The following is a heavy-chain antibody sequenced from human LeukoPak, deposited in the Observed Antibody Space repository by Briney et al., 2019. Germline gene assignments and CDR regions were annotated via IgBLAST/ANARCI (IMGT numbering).Heavy chain of an antibody. J-gene: IGHJ4*02. CDR3: ARENTMIVLG. CDR1: GGSISSGSYY. V-gene: IGHV4-61*02. CDR2: IYTSGST. D-gene: IGHD3-22*01. Sequence: KSSETLSLTCTVSGGSISSGSYYWSWVRQPAGKGLEWIGRIYTSGSTNYNPSLKSRVTISVDTSKNQFSLKLSSVTAADTAVYYCARENTMIVLGWGQGTLVTVSS.